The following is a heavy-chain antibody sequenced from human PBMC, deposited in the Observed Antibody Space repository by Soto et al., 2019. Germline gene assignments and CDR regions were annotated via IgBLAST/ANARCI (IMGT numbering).Heavy chain of an antibody. V-gene: IGHV3-15*01. CDR1: GFTFSNAW. CDR2: IKSKTDGGTT. J-gene: IGHJ4*02. D-gene: IGHD3-22*01. Sequence: GVLRLSCAASGFTFSNAWMSWVRQAPGKGLEWVGRIKSKTDGGTTDYAAPVKGRFTISRDDSKNTLYLQMNSLKTEDTAVYHCTTEGAYYDSSGYYYYFDYWGQGTLVTVSS. CDR3: TTEGAYYDSSGYYYYFDY.